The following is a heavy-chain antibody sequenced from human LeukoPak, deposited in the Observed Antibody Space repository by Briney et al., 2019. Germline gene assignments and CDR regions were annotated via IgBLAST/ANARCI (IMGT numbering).Heavy chain of an antibody. CDR2: IKSEIGGRTT. V-gene: IGHV3-15*01. CDR1: GFTFSNAW. CDR3: STGGVNWNYVGF. Sequence: GVSLRLSCGASGFTFSNAWMNWVRQAPGKGLEWVTRIKSEIGGRTTDYAAPVKDRFTISRDDPKSTLYLQMNSLNIEDTAMYYCSTGGVNWNYVGFWGQGTLVTVSS. D-gene: IGHD1-7*01. J-gene: IGHJ1*01.